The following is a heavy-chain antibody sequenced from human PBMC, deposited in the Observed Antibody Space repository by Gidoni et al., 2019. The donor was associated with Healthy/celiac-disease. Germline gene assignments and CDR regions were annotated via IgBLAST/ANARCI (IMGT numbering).Heavy chain of an antibody. CDR2: INPSGGST. CDR3: ARDTLEGDDFWSGYPEF. Sequence: QVQLVQSGAEVKKPGASVKVSCKASGYTFTSYYMHWGRQAPGQGLEWMGIINPSGGSTSYAQKFQGRVTMTRDTSTSTVYMELSSLRSEDTAVYYCARDTLEGDDFWSGYPEFWGQGTLVTVSS. CDR1: GYTFTSYY. V-gene: IGHV1-46*01. J-gene: IGHJ4*02. D-gene: IGHD3-3*01.